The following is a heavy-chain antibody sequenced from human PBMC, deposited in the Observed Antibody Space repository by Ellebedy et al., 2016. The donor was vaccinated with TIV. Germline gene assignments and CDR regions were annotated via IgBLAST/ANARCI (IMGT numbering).Heavy chain of an antibody. CDR2: IYYTGTT. D-gene: IGHD6-13*01. J-gene: IGHJ6*02. Sequence: MPSETLSLTRSVSGGSMINYYWSWIRQSPGKGLEWIGYIYYTGTTNYDPSLKSRVTMSVDTSKNQFSLKLSSVTAADTGVYYCAKLAAVAYLGAVNYHSMDVWGQGTTVTVSS. CDR3: AKLAAVAYLGAVNYHSMDV. V-gene: IGHV4-59*08. CDR1: GGSMINYY.